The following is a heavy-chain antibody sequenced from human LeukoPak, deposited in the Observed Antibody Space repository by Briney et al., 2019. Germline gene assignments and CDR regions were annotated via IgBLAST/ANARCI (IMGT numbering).Heavy chain of an antibody. CDR1: GFTFSSYG. Sequence: GGSLRLSCAASGFTFSSYGMHWVRQAPGKGLEWVSAISGSGGSTYYADSVKGRFTISRDNSKNTLYLQMNSLRAEDTAIYYCNWGSGYFDYWGQGTLVTVSS. J-gene: IGHJ4*02. V-gene: IGHV3-23*01. CDR3: NWGSGYFDY. CDR2: ISGSGGST. D-gene: IGHD7-27*01.